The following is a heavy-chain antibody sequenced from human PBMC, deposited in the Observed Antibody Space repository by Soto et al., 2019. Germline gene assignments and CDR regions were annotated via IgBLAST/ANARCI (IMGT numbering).Heavy chain of an antibody. Sequence: SAKVSCKASGGTFSSYAISWVRQAPGQGLEWMGGIIPIFGTANYAQKFQGRVTITADESTSTAYMELSSLRSEDTAVYYCARYDSSGYYYGDAFDIWGQGTMVTVSS. D-gene: IGHD3-22*01. V-gene: IGHV1-69*13. CDR3: ARYDSSGYYYGDAFDI. CDR2: IIPIFGTA. CDR1: GGTFSSYA. J-gene: IGHJ3*02.